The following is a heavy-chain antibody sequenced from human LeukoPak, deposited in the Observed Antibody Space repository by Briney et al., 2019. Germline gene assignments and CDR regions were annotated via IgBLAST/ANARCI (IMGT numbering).Heavy chain of an antibody. CDR2: ISSSGSSI. J-gene: IGHJ4*02. Sequence: GGSLRLSCVVSGFTFTNYWMGWVRQAPGKGLEWVSYISSSGSSIYYADSVKGRFTISRDNAKDSLYLQMNSLRAEDTAVYYCARDPGSGYEEHFDYWGQGTLVTVSS. D-gene: IGHD5-12*01. CDR3: ARDPGSGYEEHFDY. CDR1: GFTFTNYW. V-gene: IGHV3-11*01.